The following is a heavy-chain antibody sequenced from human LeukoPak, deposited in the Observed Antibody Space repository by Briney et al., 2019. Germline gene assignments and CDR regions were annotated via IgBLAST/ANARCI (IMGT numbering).Heavy chain of an antibody. V-gene: IGHV4-38-2*02. D-gene: IGHD6-19*01. J-gene: IGHJ4*02. Sequence: PSETLSLTCAVSGYSISSGYYWGWIRQPPGKGLEWIGSIYHSGSAYYNPSLKSRVTISVDTSKNQFSLKLSSVTAADTAVYYCARDGSSTGWYLYRGQGALVTVSS. CDR2: IYHSGSA. CDR3: ARDGSSTGWYLY. CDR1: GYSISSGYY.